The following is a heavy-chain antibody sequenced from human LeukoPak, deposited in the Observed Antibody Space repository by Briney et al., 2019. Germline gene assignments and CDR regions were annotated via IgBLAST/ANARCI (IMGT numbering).Heavy chain of an antibody. CDR1: GYTFTSYD. CDR2: MNPNSGNT. V-gene: IGHV1-8*03. Sequence: ASVKVSCKASGYTFTSYDINWVRQATGQGLEWMGWMNPNSGNTGYAQKFQGRVTITRNTSISTAYMELSSLRSEDTAVYYCARGYDSSGYYSHYYYMDVWGKGTTVTVSS. D-gene: IGHD3-22*01. J-gene: IGHJ6*03. CDR3: ARGYDSSGYYSHYYYMDV.